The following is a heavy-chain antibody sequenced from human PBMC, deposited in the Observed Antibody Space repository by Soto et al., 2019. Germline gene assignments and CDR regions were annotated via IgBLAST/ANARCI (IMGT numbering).Heavy chain of an antibody. Sequence: EVQLLESGGGLVQPGGSLRLSCAASGFSFSAYAMNWVRQAPGKGLEWVSVISGGGGSTYYADSVKGWFTISRDNSKNTLYLQMNSLRAEDTAIYYCAKDDCGSDCYSGLDYWGQGTLVTVSS. D-gene: IGHD2-21*02. J-gene: IGHJ4*02. CDR1: GFSFSAYA. V-gene: IGHV3-23*01. CDR3: AKDDCGSDCYSGLDY. CDR2: ISGGGGST.